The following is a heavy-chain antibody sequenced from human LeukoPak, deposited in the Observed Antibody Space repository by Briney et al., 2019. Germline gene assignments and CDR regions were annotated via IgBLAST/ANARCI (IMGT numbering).Heavy chain of an antibody. D-gene: IGHD3-22*01. J-gene: IGHJ4*02. CDR2: TIPMHGIT. Sequence: SVKVSCKSSGGTFSTYAVSWVRQAPGQGLEWVGRTIPMHGITNYAQKFQGRVTINADKSTSTAYMELSSLRSDDTAVYYCARDSSGYWDYWGQGTLVTVSP. CDR3: ARDSSGYWDY. CDR1: GGTFSTYA. V-gene: IGHV1-69*04.